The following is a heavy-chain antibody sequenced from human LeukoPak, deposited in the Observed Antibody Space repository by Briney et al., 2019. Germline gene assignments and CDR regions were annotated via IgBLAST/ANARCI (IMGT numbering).Heavy chain of an antibody. J-gene: IGHJ3*02. V-gene: IGHV4-39*01. D-gene: IGHD1-26*01. CDR1: GGSISSNNND. CDR3: ARRVRSYVAFDI. Sequence: SETRSLTCTLAGGSISSNNNDWGWIRQPPWKGLEWIGRISYSGGTYCNPTLKSPVTISVDPSQNQLSLAAPSLTAGDKAGAYCARRVRSYVAFDIWGQGTVVTVSS. CDR2: ISYSGGT.